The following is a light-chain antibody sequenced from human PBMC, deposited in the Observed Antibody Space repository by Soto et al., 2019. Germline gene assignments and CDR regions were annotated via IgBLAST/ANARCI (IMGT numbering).Light chain of an antibody. CDR1: QSVSISY. CDR3: QQYGSSSLYT. Sequence: EIVLTQSPGTLSLSPGERATLSCRASQSVSISYLAWYQQKPGQAPRLLIYGASSRATGIPDRFSGSGSGTDFTLTISRLESEDFAVYYCQQYGSSSLYTFGQGTKLEL. CDR2: GAS. V-gene: IGKV3-20*01. J-gene: IGKJ2*01.